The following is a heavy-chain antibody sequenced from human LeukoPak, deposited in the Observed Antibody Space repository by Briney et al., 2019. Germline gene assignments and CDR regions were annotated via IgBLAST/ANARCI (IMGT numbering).Heavy chain of an antibody. V-gene: IGHV4-39*01. CDR3: ARLPRGAAAGSFDY. CDR2: IYYSGST. CDR1: AGSISSSSYY. D-gene: IGHD6-13*01. Sequence: SETLSLTCTVSAGSISSSSYYWGWIRQPPGKGLEWIGSIYYSGSTYYNPSLKSRVTISVDTSKNQFSLKLSSVTAADTAVYYCARLPRGAAAGSFDYWGQGTLVTVSS. J-gene: IGHJ4*02.